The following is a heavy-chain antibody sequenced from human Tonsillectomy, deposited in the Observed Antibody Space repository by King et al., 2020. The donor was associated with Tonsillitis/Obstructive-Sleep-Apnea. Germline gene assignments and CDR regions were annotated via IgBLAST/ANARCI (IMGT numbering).Heavy chain of an antibody. CDR3: VRGGRYTYGCLDY. V-gene: IGHV3-74*01. CDR2: VNSYGSHP. CDR1: GFTLSSYW. J-gene: IGHJ4*02. D-gene: IGHD5-18*01. Sequence: VQLVESGGGLVQPGGSLRLSCAASGFTLSSYWIYWVRQAPVKGLVWVSRVNSYGSHPNYADSVKGRFTISRENAKNTLYLQMNSLRAEDTALYYCVRGGRYTYGCLDYWGQGTLVTVSS.